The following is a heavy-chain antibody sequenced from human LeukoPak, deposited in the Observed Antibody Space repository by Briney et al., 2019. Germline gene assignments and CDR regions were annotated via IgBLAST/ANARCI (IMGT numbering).Heavy chain of an antibody. CDR2: IKQDGSEK. J-gene: IGHJ4*02. CDR3: ARGRLCFDY. CDR1: GFTLSRFW. Sequence: GRSLTLACAASGFTLSRFWVGWVSQAPGEGVEWVANIKQDGSEKYYVDSLKGRFTISRDNTKNSLYLQMNSLRAEDTAVYYCARGRLCFDYWGQGTLVTVSS. V-gene: IGHV3-7*01.